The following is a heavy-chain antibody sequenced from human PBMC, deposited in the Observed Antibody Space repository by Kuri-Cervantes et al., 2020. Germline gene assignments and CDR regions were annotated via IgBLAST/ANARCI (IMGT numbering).Heavy chain of an antibody. J-gene: IGHJ4*02. Sequence: GGSLRLSCAASGFTVSSNYMSWVRQAPGKGLEWVSVIYSGGSTYYADSVKGRFTISRDNSKNTLYLQMNSLRAEDTAVYYCARESFSLGELSFPLGDWGQGTLVTVSS. CDR3: ARESFSLGELSFPLGD. D-gene: IGHD3-16*02. CDR1: GFTVSSNY. V-gene: IGHV3-66*02. CDR2: IYSGGST.